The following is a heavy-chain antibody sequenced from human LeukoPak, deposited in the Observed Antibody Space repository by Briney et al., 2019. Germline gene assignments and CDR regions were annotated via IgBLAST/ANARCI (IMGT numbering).Heavy chain of an antibody. CDR3: ARGLYYYGSGSRGQHYFDY. Sequence: GGSLRLSCAASGFTFSSYGMHWVRQAPGKGLEWVAVIWYDGSNKYYADSVKGRFTISRDNSKNTLYLQMNSLRAEDTAVYYCARGLYYYGSGSRGQHYFDYWGQGTLVTVSS. D-gene: IGHD3-10*01. V-gene: IGHV3-33*01. CDR1: GFTFSSYG. J-gene: IGHJ4*02. CDR2: IWYDGSNK.